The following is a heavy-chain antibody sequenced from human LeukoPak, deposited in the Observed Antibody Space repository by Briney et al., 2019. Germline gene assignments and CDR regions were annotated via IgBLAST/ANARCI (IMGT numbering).Heavy chain of an antibody. D-gene: IGHD3-10*01. CDR2: INHSGST. V-gene: IGHV4-34*01. J-gene: IGHJ6*03. CDR3: ARVEEGYGSGRRENYYYYYMDV. CDR1: GGSFSGYY. Sequence: PSETLSPTCAVYGGSFSGYYWSWIRQPPGKGLEWIGEINHSGSTDYNPSLKSRVTISVDTSKNQFSLKLSSVTAADTAVYYCARVEEGYGSGRRENYYYYYMDVWGKGTTVTISS.